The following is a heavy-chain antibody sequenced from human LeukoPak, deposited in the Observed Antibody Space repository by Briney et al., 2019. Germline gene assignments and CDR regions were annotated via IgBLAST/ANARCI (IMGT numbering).Heavy chain of an antibody. J-gene: IGHJ4*02. D-gene: IGHD5-18*01. V-gene: IGHV1-2*02. Sequence: GASVKVSCKASGGTFSSYAISWVRQAPGQGLEWMGWINPNSGGTNYAQKFQGRVTMTRDTSISTAYMELSRLRSDDTAVYYCARGGYSYGSFDYWGQGTLVTVSS. CDR1: GGTFSSYA. CDR3: ARGGYSYGSFDY. CDR2: INPNSGGT.